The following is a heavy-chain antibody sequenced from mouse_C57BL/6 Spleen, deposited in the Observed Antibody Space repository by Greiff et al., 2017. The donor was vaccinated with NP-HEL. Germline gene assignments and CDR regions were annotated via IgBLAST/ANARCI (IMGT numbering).Heavy chain of an antibody. CDR1: GYSITSGYY. CDR3: ARDQGDYDVWFAD. J-gene: IGHJ3*01. CDR2: ISYDGSN. V-gene: IGHV3-6*01. Sequence: EVQLQESGPGLVKPSQSLTLTCSVTGYSITSGYYWNWIRQSPGNLLEWMGYISYDGSNNYNPSFKNRISITRDTSKNLFFLKLNSVTTEDTATYYCARDQGDYDVWFADWGQGTLVTVSA. D-gene: IGHD2-4*01.